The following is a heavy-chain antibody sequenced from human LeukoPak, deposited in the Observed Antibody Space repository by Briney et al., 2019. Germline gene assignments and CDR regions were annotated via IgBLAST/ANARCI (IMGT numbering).Heavy chain of an antibody. Sequence: SETLSLTCAVYGGSFSGYYWSWIRQPAGKGLEWIGRIYTSGSTNYNPSLKSRVTMSVDTSKNQFSLKLSSVTAADTAVYYCARDFYCSGGSCLHDYWGQGTLVTVSS. D-gene: IGHD2-15*01. CDR2: IYTSGST. V-gene: IGHV4-4*07. CDR3: ARDFYCSGGSCLHDY. J-gene: IGHJ4*02. CDR1: GGSFSGYY.